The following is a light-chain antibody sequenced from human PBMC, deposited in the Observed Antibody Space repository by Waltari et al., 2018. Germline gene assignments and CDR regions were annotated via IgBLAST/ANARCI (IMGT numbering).Light chain of an antibody. V-gene: IGKV3-20*01. J-gene: IGKJ1*01. CDR1: QSVSSSY. Sequence: EIVLTQSPGTLSLSPGERATLSCRASQSVSSSYLAWYQQKPGQAPRLLIYGASSGATGIPDRFSGSGSGTDFTLTISRLEPEDFAVYYCQQYGSSPPGWTFGQGTKVEIK. CDR2: GAS. CDR3: QQYGSSPPGWT.